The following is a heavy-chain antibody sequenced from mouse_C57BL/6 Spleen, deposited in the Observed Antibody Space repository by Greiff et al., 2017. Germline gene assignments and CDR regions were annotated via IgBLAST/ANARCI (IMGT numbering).Heavy chain of an antibody. CDR3: AGDDDYYVLAY. Sequence: QVHVKQSGAELVKPGASVKISCKASGYAFSSYWMNWVKQRPGKGLEWIGQIYPGDGDTNYNGKFKGKATLTANKSSSIAYLQLSSLTSEDSAVYFCAGDDDYYVLAYWGQGTLVTVSA. CDR1: GYAFSSYW. J-gene: IGHJ3*01. D-gene: IGHD2-3*01. CDR2: IYPGDGDT. V-gene: IGHV1-80*01.